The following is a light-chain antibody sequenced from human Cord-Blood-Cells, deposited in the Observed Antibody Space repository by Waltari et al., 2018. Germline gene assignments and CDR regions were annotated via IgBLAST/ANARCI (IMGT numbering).Light chain of an antibody. Sequence: QSALTHPTSVSRSPPQPLTISCTGTSSDFRSYHLIPWYQQHPGKATKLMIYEGSKRTSGVSNRFSGSKSGNTASLTISGLQAEDEADYYCCSYAGSSTWVFGGGTKLTVL. CDR1: SSDFRSYHL. CDR2: EGS. V-gene: IGLV2-23*01. J-gene: IGLJ3*02. CDR3: CSYAGSSTWV.